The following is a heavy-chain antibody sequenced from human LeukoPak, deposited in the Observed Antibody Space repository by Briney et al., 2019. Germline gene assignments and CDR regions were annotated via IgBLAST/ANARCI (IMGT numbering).Heavy chain of an antibody. CDR3: ATGASKVTTGFANY. CDR1: GYSFTNYR. J-gene: IGHJ4*02. D-gene: IGHD4-17*01. V-gene: IGHV5-10-1*01. Sequence: GESLKISCKAFGYSFTNYRISWVRQMPGKGLEWMGRIDPRDSYTKYSPSFEGHVTISVDKSISTAFLQWSSLKASDSAIYFCATGASKVTTGFANYWGQGTQVAVSS. CDR2: IDPRDSYT.